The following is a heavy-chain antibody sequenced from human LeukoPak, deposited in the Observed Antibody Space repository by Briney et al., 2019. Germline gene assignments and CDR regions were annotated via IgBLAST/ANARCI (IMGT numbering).Heavy chain of an antibody. CDR3: ARHRREVIRGRREPYYFDY. Sequence: SEALSLTCTVSGGSISSSSYYWGWIRQPPGKGLEWIGSIYYSGSTYYNPSLKSRVTISVDTSKNQFSLKLSSVTAADTAVYYCARHRREVIRGRREPYYFDYWGQGTLVTVSS. D-gene: IGHD3-10*01. J-gene: IGHJ4*02. CDR1: GGSISSSSYY. CDR2: IYYSGST. V-gene: IGHV4-39*01.